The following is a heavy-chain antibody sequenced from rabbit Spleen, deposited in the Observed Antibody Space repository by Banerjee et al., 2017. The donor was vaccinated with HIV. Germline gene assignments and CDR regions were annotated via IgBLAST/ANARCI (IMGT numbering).Heavy chain of an antibody. CDR2: IAGSSSGFT. J-gene: IGHJ6*01. CDR3: AIAQAGIRRLDL. D-gene: IGHD4-2*01. Sequence: QEQLEESGGGLVKPEGSLTLTCKASGVSFNDKDVMCWVRQAPGKGLEWIACIAGSSSGFTYSATWAKGRFTCSKTSSTTVTLQVTSLTAADTATYFCAIAQAGIRRLDLWGPGTLVTVS. CDR1: GVSFNDKDV. V-gene: IGHV1S45*01.